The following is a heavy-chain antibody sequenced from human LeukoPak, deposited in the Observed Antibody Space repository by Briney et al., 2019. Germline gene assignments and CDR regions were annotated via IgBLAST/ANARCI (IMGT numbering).Heavy chain of an antibody. V-gene: IGHV4-59*01. CDR2: IYYSGST. CDR3: ARGIDSSGYYFFDY. D-gene: IGHD3-22*01. J-gene: IGHJ4*02. CDR1: GGSISSYY. Sequence: PSETLSLTCTVSGGSISSYYWSWIRQPPGKGLEGIGYIYYSGSTNYNPSLKSRVIISVDTSKNQFSLKLSSVTAADTAVYYCARGIDSSGYYFFDYWGQGTLVTVSS.